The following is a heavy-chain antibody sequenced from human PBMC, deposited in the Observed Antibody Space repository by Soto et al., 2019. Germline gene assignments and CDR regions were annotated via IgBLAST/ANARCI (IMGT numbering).Heavy chain of an antibody. CDR3: AKALRPSLNFFYYMDV. CDR1: GFTFGSYA. J-gene: IGHJ6*03. Sequence: EVQLLESGGGLVQPGGSLRLSCVVSGFTFGSYAMSWIRQAPEKGPEWVAILGGNGVTTYYADSVKGRFTISGDKSKSTLFLQMNSLRADDTCVYYCAKALRPSLNFFYYMDVWGRGTSVTVSS. V-gene: IGHV3-23*01. CDR2: LGGNGVTT. D-gene: IGHD2-2*01.